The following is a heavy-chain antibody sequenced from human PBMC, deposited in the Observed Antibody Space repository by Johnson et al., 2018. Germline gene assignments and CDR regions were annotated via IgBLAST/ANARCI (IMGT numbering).Heavy chain of an antibody. CDR2: LNASGGST. CDR1: GYTFTRYY. D-gene: IGHD3-3*01. J-gene: IGHJ1*01. CDR3: AREGWYYDFWSGYYTGYFQH. Sequence: QVQLVESGAEVKKPGASVKVSCKASGYTFTRYYMHWVRQAPGQGLEWMGILNASGGSTSYAQKVQDRVTMNRDTSTSTVYMELSRLRYEDTAVYYCAREGWYYDFWSGYYTGYFQHWGQGTLVTVAS. V-gene: IGHV1-46*01.